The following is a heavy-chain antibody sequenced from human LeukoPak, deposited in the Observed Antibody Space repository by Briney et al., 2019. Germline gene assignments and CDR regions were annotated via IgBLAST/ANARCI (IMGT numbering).Heavy chain of an antibody. V-gene: IGHV3-7*01. Sequence: GGSLRLSCAASGFTFSNYWMAWVRQAPGKGLEWVANIQNDGSEKNYVDSVKGRFTISRDNAKNSLYLQVNSLRAEDTAVYYCAKESGSRSYGAYFPHWGQGTLVTVSS. D-gene: IGHD6-13*01. CDR2: IQNDGSEK. J-gene: IGHJ1*01. CDR1: GFTFSNYW. CDR3: AKESGSRSYGAYFPH.